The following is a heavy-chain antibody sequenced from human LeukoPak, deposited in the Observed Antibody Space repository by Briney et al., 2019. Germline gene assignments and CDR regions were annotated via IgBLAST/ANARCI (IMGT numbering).Heavy chain of an antibody. V-gene: IGHV3-23*01. D-gene: IGHD5-24*01. J-gene: IGHJ4*02. CDR3: AKERGYGYNHIDY. Sequence: PGGSLRLSCEASGFPFSSYAMNWVRQAPGKGLEWVSTISGSGGSTYYADSVKGRFTISRDKSKNTVYLRMNSLRAEDTAVYYCAKERGYGYNHIDYWGQGTLVTVSS. CDR2: ISGSGGST. CDR1: GFPFSSYA.